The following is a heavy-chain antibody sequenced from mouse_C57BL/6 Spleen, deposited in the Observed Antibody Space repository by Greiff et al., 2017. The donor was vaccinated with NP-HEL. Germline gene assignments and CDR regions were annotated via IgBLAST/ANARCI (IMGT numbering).Heavy chain of an antibody. CDR1: GYTFTSYW. CDR3: ARRDYGSSYGGYYAMDY. V-gene: IGHV1-50*01. Sequence: QVQLQQPGAELVKPGASVKLSCKASGYTFTSYWMQWVKQRPGQGLEWIGEIDPSDSYTNYNQKFKGKATLTVDTSSSTAYMQLSSLTSEDSAVYYCARRDYGSSYGGYYAMDYWGQGTSVTVSS. CDR2: IDPSDSYT. D-gene: IGHD1-1*01. J-gene: IGHJ4*01.